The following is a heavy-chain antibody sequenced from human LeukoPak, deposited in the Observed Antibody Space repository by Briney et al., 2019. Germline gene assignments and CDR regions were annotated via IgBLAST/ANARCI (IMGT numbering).Heavy chain of an antibody. D-gene: IGHD5/OR15-5a*01. CDR2: ISAYNGNT. CDR3: ARDLRTRIDY. Sequence: ASVRVSCKASGYTFTNYYLHWVRQAPGHGLEWMGWISAYNGNTNYAQKLQGRVTMTTDTSTSTAYMELRSLRSDDTAVYYCARDLRTRIDYWGQGTLVTVSS. J-gene: IGHJ4*02. CDR1: GYTFTNYY. V-gene: IGHV1-18*04.